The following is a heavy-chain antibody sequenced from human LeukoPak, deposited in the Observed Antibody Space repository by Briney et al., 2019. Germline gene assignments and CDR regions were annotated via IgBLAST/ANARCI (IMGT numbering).Heavy chain of an antibody. V-gene: IGHV4-34*01. CDR3: ARVPLYWQDPFHF. CDR2: VSQTGSGRT. CDR1: GGSFSGYY. D-gene: IGHD2-8*02. Sequence: PSQTLSLTCGVYGGSFSGYYWSWIRQPPGKGLEWIGEVSQTGSGRTNYNPSLKSRVTISVDTSKNQFALELTSVTAADTAMYYCARVPLYWQDPFHFWGQGTLVTVSS. J-gene: IGHJ4*02.